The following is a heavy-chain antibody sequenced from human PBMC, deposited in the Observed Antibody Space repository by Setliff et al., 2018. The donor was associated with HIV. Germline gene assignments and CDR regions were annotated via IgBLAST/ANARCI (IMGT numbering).Heavy chain of an antibody. D-gene: IGHD3-3*01. CDR2: ISPSGAST. V-gene: IGHV1-46*01. CDR1: GDTFTSYY. CDR3: ARARHVERFGEGDAFDI. Sequence: ASVKVSCKASGDTFTSYYMHWVRRAPGQGLEWMGMISPSGASTKYAQRLQGRVTLTRDTSSSTVYVELSSLRSDDTAVYYCARARHVERFGEGDAFDIWGQGTMVTVSS. J-gene: IGHJ3*02.